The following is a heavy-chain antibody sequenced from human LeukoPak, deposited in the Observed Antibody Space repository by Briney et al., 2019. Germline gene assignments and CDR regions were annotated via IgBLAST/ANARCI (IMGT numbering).Heavy chain of an antibody. CDR1: GFSFASYD. CDR2: IESDVSKE. Sequence: GGSLRLSCVASGFSFASYDIHWVRQAPGNGREWVTFIESDVSKEYYADSAKGRFNISRDNYMNTVNVQMNSLRPEDTAVYYCAKEGSGWYYLDYWGQGTVVTVSA. J-gene: IGHJ4*02. CDR3: AKEGSGWYYLDY. V-gene: IGHV3-30*02. D-gene: IGHD6-19*01.